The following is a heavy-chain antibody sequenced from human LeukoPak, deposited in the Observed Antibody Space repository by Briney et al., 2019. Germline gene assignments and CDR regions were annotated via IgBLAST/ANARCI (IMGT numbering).Heavy chain of an antibody. J-gene: IGHJ5*02. CDR3: ARRGGAYPNWFDP. D-gene: IGHD3-16*01. CDR1: GGSISSSSYY. Sequence: PSETLSLTCTVSGGSISSSSYYWGWIRQPPGKGLEWIGSIYYSGSTYYNPPLKSRVTISVDTSKNQFSLKLSSVTAADTAVYYCARRGGAYPNWFDPWGQGTLVTVSS. CDR2: IYYSGST. V-gene: IGHV4-39*01.